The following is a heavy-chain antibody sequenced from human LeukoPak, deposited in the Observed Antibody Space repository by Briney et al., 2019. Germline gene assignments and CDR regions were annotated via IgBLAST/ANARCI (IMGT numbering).Heavy chain of an antibody. CDR2: ISYDGSNK. D-gene: IGHD3-9*01. V-gene: IGHV3-30-3*01. CDR1: GFTFSSYA. CDR3: ARGILTGYYTGAFDI. Sequence: GGSLRLPCAASGFTFSSYAMHWVRQAPGKGLEWVAVISYDGSNKYYADSVKGRFTISRDNSKNTLYLQMNSLRAEDTAVYYCARGILTGYYTGAFDIWGQGTMVTVSS. J-gene: IGHJ3*02.